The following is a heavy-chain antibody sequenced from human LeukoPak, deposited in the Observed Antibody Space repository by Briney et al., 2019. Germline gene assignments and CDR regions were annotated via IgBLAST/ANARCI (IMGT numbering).Heavy chain of an antibody. CDR2: IYFSGST. J-gene: IGHJ5*02. D-gene: IGHD4-23*01. CDR1: GGSINNYY. CDR3: ARHRSDTGGKKGVNWFDH. V-gene: IGHV4-59*01. Sequence: SETLSLTCSVSGGSINNYYWSWIRQPPGKALEWLANIYFSGSTDYNSSLKSRLTISVDTFKNQLSLNLQSVTAADTAMYYCARHRSDTGGKKGVNWFDHWGQGTLVSVSS.